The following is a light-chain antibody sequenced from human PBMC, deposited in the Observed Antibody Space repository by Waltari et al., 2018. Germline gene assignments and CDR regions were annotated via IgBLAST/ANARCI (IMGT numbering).Light chain of an antibody. CDR3: QQYDNWLGT. V-gene: IGKV3-15*01. CDR2: GAS. CDR1: QSIRSN. Sequence: EIVMTQSPATLSVFPGERATLPCRASQSIRSNLAWYQHKPGQAPRLPIYGASTRATGIPARFSGSGSGTEFTLTISSLQSEDFAVYFCQQYDNWLGTFGQGTKVEIK. J-gene: IGKJ1*01.